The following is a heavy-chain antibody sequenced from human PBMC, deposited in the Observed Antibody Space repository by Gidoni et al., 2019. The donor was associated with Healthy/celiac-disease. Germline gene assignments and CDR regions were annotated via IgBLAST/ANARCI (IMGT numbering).Heavy chain of an antibody. Sequence: QMQLVQSGPEVKKPETSVKVSCKASGFTFTSSAVQWVRQARGQRLECIVLIVVGSGNTNYAQKFQERVTITRDMSTSTAYMELSSLRSEDTAVYYCAAVEYSSSRSFDYWGQGTLVTVSS. CDR2: IVVGSGNT. V-gene: IGHV1-58*01. J-gene: IGHJ4*02. CDR3: AAVEYSSSRSFDY. CDR1: GFTFTSSA. D-gene: IGHD6-6*01.